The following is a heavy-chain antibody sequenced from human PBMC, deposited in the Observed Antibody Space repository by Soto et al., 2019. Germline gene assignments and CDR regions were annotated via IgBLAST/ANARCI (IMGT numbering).Heavy chain of an antibody. V-gene: IGHV3-30*18. Sequence: GGSLRLSCAASGFTFSSYGMHWVRQAPGKGMEWVAVISYDGSNKYYADSVKGRFTISRDNSKNTLYLQMNSLRAEDTAVYYCAKDPEGISARLNYFDYWGQGTLVTVSS. CDR3: AKDPEGISARLNYFDY. CDR1: GFTFSSYG. D-gene: IGHD6-6*01. CDR2: ISYDGSNK. J-gene: IGHJ4*02.